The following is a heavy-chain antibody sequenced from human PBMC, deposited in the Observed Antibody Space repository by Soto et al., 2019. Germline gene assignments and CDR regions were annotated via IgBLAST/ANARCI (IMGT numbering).Heavy chain of an antibody. CDR3: ARDGGYYDSSGYAFDI. V-gene: IGHV3-48*02. Sequence: EVQLVESGGGWVQPGGSLGLSWPASGFPFSSYGMNWFGRPPGKGLGWVSSISSSSSTIYYADSVKGRFTISRDNAKNSLYLQMNSLRDEDTAVYYCARDGGYYDSSGYAFDIWGQGTMVTVSS. CDR1: GFPFSSYG. CDR2: ISSSSSTI. D-gene: IGHD3-22*01. J-gene: IGHJ3*02.